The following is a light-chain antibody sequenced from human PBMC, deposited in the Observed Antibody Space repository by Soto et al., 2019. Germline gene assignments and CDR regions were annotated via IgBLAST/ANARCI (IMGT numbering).Light chain of an antibody. V-gene: IGLV2-14*01. J-gene: IGLJ3*02. CDR1: SSDVGGYDF. CDR3: SSYTSSSTWV. Sequence: QSALTQPASVSGSPGQSITISCTGTSSDVGGYDFVSWYQQHPGEVPKLMIYYVTNRPSGVSNRFSGSKSGNTASLTISGLQAEDEADYYCSSYTSSSTWVFGGGTKVTVL. CDR2: YVT.